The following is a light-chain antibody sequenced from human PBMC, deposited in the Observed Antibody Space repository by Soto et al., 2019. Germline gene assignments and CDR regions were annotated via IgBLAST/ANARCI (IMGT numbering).Light chain of an antibody. V-gene: IGLV1-40*01. J-gene: IGLJ2*01. CDR3: PSTDNSLSGSHVS. CDR1: SFNVGAGYD. Sequence: QSVLTQPPSVSGAPGQRVTISCTGSSFNVGAGYDVHWYQQLPGTAPKLLIYNNNSRPSGVPGRFSGSKSGTSASLAITGLQAEDEAYYYCPSTDNSLSGSHVSFGGVPKLTVL. CDR2: NNN.